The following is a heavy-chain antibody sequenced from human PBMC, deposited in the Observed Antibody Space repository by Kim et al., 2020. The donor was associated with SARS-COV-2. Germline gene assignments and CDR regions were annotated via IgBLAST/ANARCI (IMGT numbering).Heavy chain of an antibody. Sequence: GGSLRLSCAASGFTFSNYATSWVRQAPGKGLEWVSAISGSGGSTYYADSVKGRFTISRDNSKNTLYLQMNSLRAEDTAVYYCAKVGGLRLGELSSWGQGTLVTVSS. CDR1: GFTFSNYA. V-gene: IGHV3-23*01. CDR3: AKVGGLRLGELSS. CDR2: ISGSGGST. D-gene: IGHD3-16*02. J-gene: IGHJ4*02.